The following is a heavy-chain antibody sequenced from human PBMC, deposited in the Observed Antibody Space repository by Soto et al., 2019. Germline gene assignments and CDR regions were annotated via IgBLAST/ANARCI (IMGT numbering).Heavy chain of an antibody. CDR3: ARGQANWGPFWAPDY. J-gene: IGHJ4*02. Sequence: ASVKVSCKASGYTFTGYYMHWVRQTPGQGLEWMGWINPNSGGTNYAQKFQGWVTMTRDTSISTAYMELSRLRSDDTAVYYCARGQANWGPFWAPDYWGQGTLVTVSS. V-gene: IGHV1-2*04. D-gene: IGHD7-27*01. CDR1: GYTFTGYY. CDR2: INPNSGGT.